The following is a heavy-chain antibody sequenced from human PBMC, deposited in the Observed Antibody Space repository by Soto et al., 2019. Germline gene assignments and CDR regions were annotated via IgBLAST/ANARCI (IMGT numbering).Heavy chain of an antibody. V-gene: IGHV1-18*04. Sequence: QAQLVQSGAEVRRPGASVKVSCKASGFTFTNYGISWVRQAPGQGLEWMGWINPYNGNTNYAQKLQGRVTMTTDTSTSTAYMELRSLRSDDTAVYYCARDSTGTTQGLNWFDPWGQGTLVTVSS. CDR1: GFTFTNYG. CDR3: ARDSTGTTQGLNWFDP. D-gene: IGHD1-7*01. CDR2: INPYNGNT. J-gene: IGHJ5*02.